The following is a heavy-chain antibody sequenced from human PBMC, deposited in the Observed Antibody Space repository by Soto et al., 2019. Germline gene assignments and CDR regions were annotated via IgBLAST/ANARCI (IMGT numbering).Heavy chain of an antibody. CDR1: GGSISSYY. D-gene: IGHD4-17*01. CDR3: ARPTAYGDFFWFDP. J-gene: IGHJ5*02. CDR2: IYYSGST. V-gene: IGHV4-59*08. Sequence: PSETLSLTCTVSGGSISSYYWSWIRQPPGKGLEWIGYIYYSGSTNYNPSLKSRVTISVDTSKNQFSLKLSSVTAADTAVYYCARPTAYGDFFWFDPWGQGTLVTVSS.